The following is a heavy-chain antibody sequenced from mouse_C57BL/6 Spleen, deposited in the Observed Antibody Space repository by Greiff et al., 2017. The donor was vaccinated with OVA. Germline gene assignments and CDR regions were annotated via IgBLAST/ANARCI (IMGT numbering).Heavy chain of an antibody. CDR3: ARHGGYSSFAY. CDR1: GFTFSSYT. D-gene: IGHD2-3*01. Sequence: EVHLVESGGGLVKPGGSLKLSCAASGFTFSSYTMSWVRQTPEKRLEWVATISGGGGNTYYPDSVKGRVTISRDNAKNTLYLQMSSLRSEDSAVYYCARHGGYSSFAYWGQGTLVTVSA. J-gene: IGHJ3*01. CDR2: ISGGGGNT. V-gene: IGHV5-9*04.